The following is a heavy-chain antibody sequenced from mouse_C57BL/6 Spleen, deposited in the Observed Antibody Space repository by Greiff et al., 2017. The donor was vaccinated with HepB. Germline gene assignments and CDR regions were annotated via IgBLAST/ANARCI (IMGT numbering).Heavy chain of an antibody. J-gene: IGHJ2*01. D-gene: IGHD1-1*01. CDR3: AGDYYGSSYVDFDY. CDR1: GYTFTDYN. CDR2: INPNNGGT. V-gene: IGHV1-22*01. Sequence: EVQGVESGPELVKPGASVKMSCKASGYTFTDYNMHWVKQSHGKSLEWIGYINPNNGGTSYNQKFKGKATLTVNKSSSTAYMELRSLTSEDSAVYYCAGDYYGSSYVDFDYWGQGTTLTVSS.